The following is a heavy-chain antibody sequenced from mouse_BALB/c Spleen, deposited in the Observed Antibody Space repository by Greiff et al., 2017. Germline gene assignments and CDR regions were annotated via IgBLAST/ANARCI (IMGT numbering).Heavy chain of an antibody. CDR2: ISSGGSYT. CDR1: GFTFSSYA. V-gene: IGHV5-9-4*01. J-gene: IGHJ2*01. D-gene: IGHD2-13*01. CDR3: ARRRDYYYFDY. Sequence: EVKLMESGGGLVKPGGSLKLSCAASGFTFSSYAMSWVRQSPEKRLEWVAEISSGGSYTYYPDTVTGRFTISRDNAKNTLYLEMSSLRSEDTAMYYCARRRDYYYFDYWGQGTTLTVSS.